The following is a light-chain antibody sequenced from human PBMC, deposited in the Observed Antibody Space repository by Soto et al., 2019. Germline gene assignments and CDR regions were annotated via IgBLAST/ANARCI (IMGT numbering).Light chain of an antibody. CDR2: DKS. V-gene: IGKV3-15*01. CDR3: HQYNNGTPRT. Sequence: IVMTQSPATLSVSPGERATFSCRASQNIYSNIAWYQQRPGQAPRLLIFDKSSRAPGVPARFSGSGTGTDFTLTINSLQSEDFGVYYCHQYNNGTPRTFGQGTRLEIK. CDR1: QNIYSN. J-gene: IGKJ5*01.